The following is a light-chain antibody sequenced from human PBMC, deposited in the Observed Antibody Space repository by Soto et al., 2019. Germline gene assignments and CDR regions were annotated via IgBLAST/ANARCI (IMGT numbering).Light chain of an antibody. CDR2: GAS. CDR3: QQYNNWPYT. Sequence: EIVMTQSPATLSVSPGERATLSCRASQSVSSNLAWYQQKPGQAPRLLIYGASTRATGIPARFSGSGSGTECTHTISSLQSEDFAVYYCQQYNNWPYTFGQGTKLEIK. J-gene: IGKJ2*01. CDR1: QSVSSN. V-gene: IGKV3-15*01.